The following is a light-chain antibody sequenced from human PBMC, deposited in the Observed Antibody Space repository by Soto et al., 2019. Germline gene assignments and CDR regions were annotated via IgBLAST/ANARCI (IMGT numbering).Light chain of an antibody. J-gene: IGKJ2*02. Sequence: DIVMTQSPDSLAVSLGERATINCKSSQSVLYSSNNKNYLAWYQQKPGQPPKLLIYWASTRESGVPDRFSGSGSGTDFTLTISSLQAEDGAVYYCQQYYSTRGTFGQGTKLEIK. CDR1: QSVLYSSNNKNY. V-gene: IGKV4-1*01. CDR2: WAS. CDR3: QQYYSTRGT.